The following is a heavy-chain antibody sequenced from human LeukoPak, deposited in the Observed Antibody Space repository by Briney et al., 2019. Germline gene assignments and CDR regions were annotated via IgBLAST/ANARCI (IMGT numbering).Heavy chain of an antibody. V-gene: IGHV1-2*02. J-gene: IGHJ4*02. D-gene: IGHD5-12*01. Sequence: GASLKVSCKASGYSFSGYYIHWVRQAPGQGLEWMGWINPNSGGTNYAQKFQGRVTMTRDTSISTAYMELSRLRSDDTAVYYCARDGGIVATIFNFDYWGQGTLVTVSS. CDR3: ARDGGIVATIFNFDY. CDR2: INPNSGGT. CDR1: GYSFSGYY.